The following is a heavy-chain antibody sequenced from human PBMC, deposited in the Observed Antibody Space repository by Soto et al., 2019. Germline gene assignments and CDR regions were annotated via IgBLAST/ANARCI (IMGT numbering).Heavy chain of an antibody. J-gene: IGHJ4*02. CDR3: ARGRRFCGPDSYKGGIDY. D-gene: IGHD2-21*02. Sequence: PGGSLRLSCAASGFTFSPYTMHWVRQTPGKGLEWVAVISYDGSDKNYADSVRGRFTISRDNSKNTLFLQMNSLRAEDTALYYSARGRRFCGPDSYKGGIDYWGQGALVTVSS. V-gene: IGHV3-30-3*01. CDR2: ISYDGSDK. CDR1: GFTFSPYT.